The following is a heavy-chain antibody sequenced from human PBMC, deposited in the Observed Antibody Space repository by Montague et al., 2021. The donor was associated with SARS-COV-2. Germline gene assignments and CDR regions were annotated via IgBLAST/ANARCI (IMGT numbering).Heavy chain of an antibody. Sequence: SETLSLTCTVSGGSISSSNYFWGWIRQPPGKGLEWIGSIYFGGGTYYNPSLKSRVTISVDTSKNQFSLKLTSVPAADTAVYWCARDMGKGFSGYDTEGGFDYWGQGTLVSVSS. D-gene: IGHD5-12*01. CDR2: IYFGGGT. CDR3: ARDMGKGFSGYDTEGGFDY. V-gene: IGHV4-39*07. CDR1: GGSISSSNYF. J-gene: IGHJ4*02.